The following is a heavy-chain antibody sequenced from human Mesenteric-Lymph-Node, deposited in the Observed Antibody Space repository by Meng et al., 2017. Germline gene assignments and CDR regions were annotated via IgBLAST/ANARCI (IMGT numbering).Heavy chain of an antibody. CDR2: ISSSGSTI. CDR3: ARGSAVAGFHFDY. V-gene: IGHV3-48*03. D-gene: IGHD6-19*01. J-gene: IGHJ4*02. Sequence: GGSLRLSCAASGFTFSSYEMNWVRQAPGKGLEWVSYISSSGSTIYYADSVKGRFTISRDNAKNSLYLQMNSLRAEDTAVYYCARGSAVAGFHFDYWGQGTLVTVSS. CDR1: GFTFSSYE.